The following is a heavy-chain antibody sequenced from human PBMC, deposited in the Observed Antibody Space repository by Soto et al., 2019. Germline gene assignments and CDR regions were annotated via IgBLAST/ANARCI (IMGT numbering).Heavy chain of an antibody. CDR2: IYHSGST. J-gene: IGHJ4*02. CDR1: GGSISSGGYS. D-gene: IGHD6-6*01. CDR3: AGAIADRPDYLDY. Sequence: SETLSLTCAVSGGSISSGGYSWSWIRQPPGKGLEWIGYIYHSGSTYYNPSLKSRVTISVDRSKNQFSLKLSSVTAAETAVYYCAGAIADRPDYLDYWGQGTLVTVSS. V-gene: IGHV4-30-2*01.